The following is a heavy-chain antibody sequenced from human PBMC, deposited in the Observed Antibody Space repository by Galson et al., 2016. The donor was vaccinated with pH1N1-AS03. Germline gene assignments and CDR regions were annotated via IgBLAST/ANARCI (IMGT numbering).Heavy chain of an antibody. V-gene: IGHV6-1*01. CDR1: GDSVSSNSAA. D-gene: IGHD6-6*01. CDR2: TYYRSKWYN. CDR3: ARGHYSSSFYWFDP. J-gene: IGHJ5*02. Sequence: CAISGDSVSSNSAAWNWIRQSPSRGLGWLGRTYYRSKWYNDYAVSVKSRITINPDTSKNQFSLQLNSMTPEDTAVYYCARGHYSSSFYWFDPWGQGTLVTVSS.